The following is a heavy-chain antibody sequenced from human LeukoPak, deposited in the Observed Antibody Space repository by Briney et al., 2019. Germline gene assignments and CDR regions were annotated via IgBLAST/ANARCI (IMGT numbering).Heavy chain of an antibody. CDR3: AKDDARFPPYGMDV. CDR2: ISYDGSNK. D-gene: IGHD3-3*01. V-gene: IGHV3-30*18. J-gene: IGHJ6*02. CDR1: GFTFSSYG. Sequence: GRSLRLSCAASGFTFSSYGMHWVRQAPGKGLEWVAVISYDGSNKYCADSVKGRFTISRDNSKNTLYLQMNSLRAEDTAVYYCAKDDARFPPYGMDVWGQGTTVTVSS.